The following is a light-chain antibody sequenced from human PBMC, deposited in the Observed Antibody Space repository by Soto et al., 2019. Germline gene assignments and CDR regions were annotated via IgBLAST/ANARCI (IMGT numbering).Light chain of an antibody. V-gene: IGLV2-14*01. Sequence: QSALTQPASVSGSPGQSITISCTGTSSDVGAYNYVSWYQQYPGQAPKLMIYEVSNRPSGVSNRFSGSKSGNTASLTISGLQAEDEAAYYCSSYTTRITYVFGTGTKLTVL. CDR1: SSDVGAYNY. CDR3: SSYTTRITYV. CDR2: EVS. J-gene: IGLJ1*01.